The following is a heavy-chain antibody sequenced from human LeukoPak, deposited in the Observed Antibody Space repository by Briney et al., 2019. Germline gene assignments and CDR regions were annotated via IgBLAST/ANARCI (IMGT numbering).Heavy chain of an antibody. V-gene: IGHV4-34*01. CDR2: VNHSGVT. Sequence: SETLSLTCDVYGGSLNNYYWSWIRQPPGKGLEWIGEVNHSGVTKYHPSLKSRVTILVDTSKSQFSLKLRSVTAADTAVFYCARGVHYDNSGYYHRGFDSWGQGTLVTVSS. D-gene: IGHD3-22*01. J-gene: IGHJ4*02. CDR3: ARGVHYDNSGYYHRGFDS. CDR1: GGSLNNYY.